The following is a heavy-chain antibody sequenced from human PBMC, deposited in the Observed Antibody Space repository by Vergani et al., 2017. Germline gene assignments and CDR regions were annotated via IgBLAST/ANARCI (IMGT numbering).Heavy chain of an antibody. J-gene: IGHJ6*03. CDR2: INHSGST. Sequence: QVQLQQWGAGLLKPSETLSLTCAVYGGSFSGYYWSWIRQPPGKGLEWIGEINHSGSTNYNQSLKSRVTISVDTSKNQYSLKLSSVTAADTAVYYCARGGATVSGVGEPPYYYMDVWDKGTTVTVSS. CDR1: GGSFSGYY. D-gene: IGHD3-10*01. CDR3: ARGGATVSGVGEPPYYYMDV. V-gene: IGHV4-34*01.